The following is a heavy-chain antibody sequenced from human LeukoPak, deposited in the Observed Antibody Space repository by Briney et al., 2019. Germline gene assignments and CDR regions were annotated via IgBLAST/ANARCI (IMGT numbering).Heavy chain of an antibody. D-gene: IGHD2-2*03. CDR1: GYTFTGHY. V-gene: IGHV1-2*02. CDR3: AREFGYCSSTSCYDWFDP. Sequence: GASVKVSCKASGYTFTGHYMHWVRQAPGQGLEWMGWINPNSGGTNYAQKFQGRVTMTRDTSISTAYMELSRLRSDDTAVYYCAREFGYCSSTSCYDWFDPWGQGTLVTVSS. J-gene: IGHJ5*02. CDR2: INPNSGGT.